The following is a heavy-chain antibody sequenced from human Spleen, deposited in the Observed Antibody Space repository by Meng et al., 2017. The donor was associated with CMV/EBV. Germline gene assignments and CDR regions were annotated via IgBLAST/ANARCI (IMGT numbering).Heavy chain of an antibody. V-gene: IGHV1-46*01. CDR2: INPSNGVT. J-gene: IGHJ4*01. D-gene: IGHD2-2*02. CDR1: GYTFSTYY. Sequence: ASVKVSCKASGYTFSTYYIHWVRQAPGEGLEWMGLINPSNGVTVYAQKFQGGVTMTSDTSTGTIYMEVSGLRSEDTAVYYCARGDCGTTSCYMYYLDYWGQGTLVTVSS. CDR3: ARGDCGTTSCYMYYLDY.